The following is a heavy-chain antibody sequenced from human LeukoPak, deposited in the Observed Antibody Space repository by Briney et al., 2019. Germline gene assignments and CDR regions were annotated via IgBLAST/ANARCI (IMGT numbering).Heavy chain of an antibody. J-gene: IGHJ4*02. CDR1: GFTFSSYV. Sequence: GGSLRLSCAASGFTFSSYVVHWVRQAPGKGLEWVAVISYDGSNKYYADSVKGRFTISRDNSKNTLYLQMNSLRAEDTAVYYCAKDNVIVGGYYFDYWGQGTLVSVCS. D-gene: IGHD1-26*01. V-gene: IGHV3-30*18. CDR2: ISYDGSNK. CDR3: AKDNVIVGGYYFDY.